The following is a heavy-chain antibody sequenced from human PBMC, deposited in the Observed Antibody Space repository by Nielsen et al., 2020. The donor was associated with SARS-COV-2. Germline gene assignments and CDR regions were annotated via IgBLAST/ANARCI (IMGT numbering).Heavy chain of an antibody. CDR3: ARLYTPNVDTAMAPYYYYYYGMDV. CDR2: LHTSGST. CDR1: GGSISSYY. J-gene: IGHJ6*02. Sequence: SETLSLTCTVSGGSISSYYWNWIRQPAGKGLQWIGRLHTSGSTNYNPSLKSRVTISVDTSKNQFSLKLSSVTAADTAVYYCARLYTPNVDTAMAPYYYYYYGMDVWGQGTTVTVSS. V-gene: IGHV4-4*07. D-gene: IGHD5-18*01.